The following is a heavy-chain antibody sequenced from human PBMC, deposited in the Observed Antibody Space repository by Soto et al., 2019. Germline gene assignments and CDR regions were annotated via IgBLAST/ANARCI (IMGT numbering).Heavy chain of an antibody. Sequence: ASVKVSCKVSGYTLTELSMHWVRQAPGKGLEWMGGFDPEDGETIYAQKFQGRVTMTEDTSTDTAYMELSSLRSEDTAVYYCAKVTQFMARDALDIWAKGQGSPSPQ. CDR3: AKVTQFMARDALDI. CDR1: GYTLTELS. J-gene: IGHJ3*02. D-gene: IGHD4-4*01. CDR2: FDPEDGET. V-gene: IGHV1-24*01.